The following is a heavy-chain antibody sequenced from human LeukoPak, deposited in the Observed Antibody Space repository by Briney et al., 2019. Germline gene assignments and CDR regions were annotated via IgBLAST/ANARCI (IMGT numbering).Heavy chain of an antibody. Sequence: GGSLRLSCAASGFTFSSYAMSWVRQAPGKGLEWVSAISGSGGSTYYADSVKGRFTISRDNAKNTLYLQMNSLRAEDTAVYYCARSNKALLWFGELEYYFDYWGQGTLVTVSS. V-gene: IGHV3-23*01. CDR1: GFTFSSYA. CDR3: ARSNKALLWFGELEYYFDY. D-gene: IGHD3-10*01. CDR2: ISGSGGST. J-gene: IGHJ4*02.